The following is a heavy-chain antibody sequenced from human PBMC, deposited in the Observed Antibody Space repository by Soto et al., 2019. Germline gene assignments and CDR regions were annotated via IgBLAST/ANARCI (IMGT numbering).Heavy chain of an antibody. D-gene: IGHD3-16*01. V-gene: IGHV7-4-1*01. CDR1: GYTFTSYA. Sequence: ASVKVSCKASGYTFTSYAMNWVRQAPGQGLEWMGWINTNTGNPTYAQGFTGRFVFSLDTSLSTAYLQIGSLKAEDTAVYYCAREVMYYDYVWGSYTYYYYCMGAGCQGTTVTVSS. J-gene: IGHJ6*02. CDR3: AREVMYYDYVWGSYTYYYYCMGA. CDR2: INTNTGNP.